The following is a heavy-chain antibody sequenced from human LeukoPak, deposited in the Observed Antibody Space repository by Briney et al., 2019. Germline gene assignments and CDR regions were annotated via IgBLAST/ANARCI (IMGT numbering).Heavy chain of an antibody. CDR2: ISADGDST. Sequence: GGSLRLSCAASGFTFRSYAMNWVRQAPGKGLEWVSAISADGDSTYYADSVKGRFTISRDNSKNTLSLQMNGLKPGDTAVYYCAKRRYCTSTSCHDFDYWGQGTLVTVSS. V-gene: IGHV3-23*01. CDR1: GFTFRSYA. J-gene: IGHJ4*02. CDR3: AKRRYCTSTSCHDFDY. D-gene: IGHD2-2*01.